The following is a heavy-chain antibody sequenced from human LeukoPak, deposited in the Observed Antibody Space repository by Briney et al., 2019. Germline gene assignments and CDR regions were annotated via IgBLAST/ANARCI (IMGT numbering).Heavy chain of an antibody. CDR1: GFVFRSYA. J-gene: IGHJ4*02. CDR3: AGDPSTGYYFGFSRFDY. CDR2: ISYDGKKV. V-gene: IGHV3-30*04. D-gene: IGHD3-22*01. Sequence: GGSLRLSCGASGFVFRSYAMHWVRHVPGKGLEWVALISYDGKKVFYADYVKGRFTVSRDNSKNTLYLQMNSLRPDDTALYYCAGDPSTGYYFGFSRFDYWGQGTLVPVSS.